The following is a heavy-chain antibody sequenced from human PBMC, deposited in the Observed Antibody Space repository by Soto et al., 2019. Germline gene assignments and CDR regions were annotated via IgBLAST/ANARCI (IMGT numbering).Heavy chain of an antibody. J-gene: IGHJ6*01. D-gene: IGHD1-26*01. CDR3: AKGGPIVAAGPRVYLYNAMDV. V-gene: IGHV1-2*02. Sequence: ASVKVSCRASGYTFTGYYVHWVRQAPGQGLEWMGWINPNSGDTYLAQRFQGRVTMNRDTSIGTAYMELRGLTSDDTAEYYCAKGGPIVAAGPRVYLYNAMDVWGHGTKVTAS. CDR2: INPNSGDT. CDR1: GYTFTGYY.